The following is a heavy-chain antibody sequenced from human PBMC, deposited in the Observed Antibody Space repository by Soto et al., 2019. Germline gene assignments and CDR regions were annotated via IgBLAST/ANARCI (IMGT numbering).Heavy chain of an antibody. J-gene: IGHJ4*02. CDR1: GGSFSGYY. CDR2: INHSGST. CDR3: ARKLGATLARTLGSYFPVRYYLAY. D-gene: IGHD3-10*01. Sequence: SETLSLTCAVYGGSFSGYYWSWIRQPPGKGLEWIGEINHSGSTNYNPSLKSRVTISVDTSKNQFSLKLSSVTAADTAVYYCARKLGATLARTLGSYFPVRYYLAYGGKGTLVTVSS. V-gene: IGHV4-34*01.